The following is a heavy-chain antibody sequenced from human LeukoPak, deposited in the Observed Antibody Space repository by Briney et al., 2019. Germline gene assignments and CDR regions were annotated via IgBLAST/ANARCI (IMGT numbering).Heavy chain of an antibody. J-gene: IGHJ4*02. CDR1: GYTFTGYY. Sequence: ASVKVSCTASGYTFTGYYMHWVRQAPGQGLEWMGWINPNSGGTNYAQKLQGRVTMTRDTSISTAYMELSRLRSDDTAVYYCARGDLEIAAAGTPGNDYWGQGTLVTVSS. CDR2: INPNSGGT. V-gene: IGHV1-2*02. CDR3: ARGDLEIAAAGTPGNDY. D-gene: IGHD6-13*01.